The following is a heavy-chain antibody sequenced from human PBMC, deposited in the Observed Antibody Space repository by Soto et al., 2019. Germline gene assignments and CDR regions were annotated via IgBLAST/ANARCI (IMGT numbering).Heavy chain of an antibody. CDR1: RITFSNYG. CDR3: ARAYRIAAAGYGMDV. V-gene: IGHV3-21*01. CDR2: ISSSSSYI. Sequence: EVQLLESGGGLVQPGGSLRLSCAASRITFSNYGMSWVRQAPGKGLEWVSSISSSSSYIYYADSVKGRFTISRDNAKNSLYLQMNSLRAEDTAVYYCARAYRIAAAGYGMDVWGQGTTVTVSS. D-gene: IGHD6-13*01. J-gene: IGHJ6*02.